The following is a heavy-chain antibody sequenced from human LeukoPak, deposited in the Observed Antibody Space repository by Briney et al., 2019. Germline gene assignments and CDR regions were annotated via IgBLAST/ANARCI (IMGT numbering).Heavy chain of an antibody. J-gene: IGHJ4*02. V-gene: IGHV1-2*02. CDR2: INPNSGGT. D-gene: IGHD6-13*01. Sequence: ASVKVSCKASGYTFTSYYMHWVRQAPGQGLEWMGWINPNSGGTNYAQKFQGRVTMTRDTSISTAYMELSRLRSDDTAVYYCARGYSSSWSAPGDYWGQGTLVTVSS. CDR1: GYTFTSYY. CDR3: ARGYSSSWSAPGDY.